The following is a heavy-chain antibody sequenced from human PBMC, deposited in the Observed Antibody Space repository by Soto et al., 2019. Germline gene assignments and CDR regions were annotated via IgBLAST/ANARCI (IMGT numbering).Heavy chain of an antibody. CDR1: GYSLTRDYY. J-gene: IGHJ5*02. CDR2: IYHSGST. D-gene: IGHD5-18*01. CDR3: ARGPGSTAFDP. Sequence: WETLSLTCAVSGYSLTRDYYWGWIRQPPGKGLEWIASIYHSGSTFYNPSLKSRVTISLDTSKNQFSLKLTSVIAADTAIYYCARGPGSTAFDPWGQGTLVTVSS. V-gene: IGHV4-38-2*01.